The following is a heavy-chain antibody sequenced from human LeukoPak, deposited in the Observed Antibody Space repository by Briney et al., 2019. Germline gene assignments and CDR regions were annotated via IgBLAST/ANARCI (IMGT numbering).Heavy chain of an antibody. CDR2: TYYRSKWYN. V-gene: IGHV6-1*01. Sequence: SQTLSLTCGISGDGVSTNGVAWNWIRQSPSRGLEWLGRTYYRSKWYNDYAVSVKSRITINPDTSRNQFSLQLNSVTPEDTAVYYCARGRSSAFDTWGQGTVVTVSS. J-gene: IGHJ3*02. CDR3: ARGRSSAFDT. CDR1: GDGVSTNGVA.